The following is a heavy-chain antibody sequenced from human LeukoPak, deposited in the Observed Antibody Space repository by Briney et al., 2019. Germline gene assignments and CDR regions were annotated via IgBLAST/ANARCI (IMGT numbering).Heavy chain of an antibody. CDR3: ATSAVTTLSWFDP. D-gene: IGHD4-17*01. Sequence: ASVKVSCKASGYTFTGYYMHWVRQAPGQGLEWMGWINPNSGGTNYAQKFQGRVTMTRDTSISTAYMELSRLRSDDTAVYYCATSAVTTLSWFDPWGQGTLVTVSS. V-gene: IGHV1-2*02. CDR1: GYTFTGYY. CDR2: INPNSGGT. J-gene: IGHJ5*02.